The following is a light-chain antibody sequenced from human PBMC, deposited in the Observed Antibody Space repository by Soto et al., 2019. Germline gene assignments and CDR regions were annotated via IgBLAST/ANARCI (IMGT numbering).Light chain of an antibody. V-gene: IGKV2-28*01. J-gene: IGKJ1*01. CDR3: MQALQTPWT. Sequence: DIVMTQSPLSLPVTPGEPASISCRSSQSLLHSNGYNYLDWYLQKPGQSPQLLIYLGSNRASGVPGRVRGSGSGTDFTLKNSRVGAEDGWVYFCMQALQTPWTVGPGTKVEIK. CDR2: LGS. CDR1: QSLLHSNGYNY.